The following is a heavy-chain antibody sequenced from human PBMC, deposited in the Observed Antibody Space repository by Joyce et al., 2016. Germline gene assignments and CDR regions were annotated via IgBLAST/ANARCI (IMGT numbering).Heavy chain of an antibody. Sequence: QVQLVQSGAEVKKPGASVKVSCKASGYTFTNFDINWVRQAPGQGLEWLGWMTPNSGSTGYAQNFQGRVTMTRDTSISTAYMELSSLRSEDTAVYFCARNKYGTGDFDFWGQGTPVTVSS. CDR3: ARNKYGTGDFDF. D-gene: IGHD7-27*01. CDR2: MTPNSGST. V-gene: IGHV1-8*01. J-gene: IGHJ4*02. CDR1: GYTFTNFD.